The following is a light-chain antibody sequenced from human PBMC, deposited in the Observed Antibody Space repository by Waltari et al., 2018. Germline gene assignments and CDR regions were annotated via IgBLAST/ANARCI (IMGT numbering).Light chain of an antibody. Sequence: NFMLTQSHSVSESPGKTVTISCTRSSGSIASNFVQWSQQRPGSAPTTVIYEDNQRPSGVPDRFSGSIDSSSNSASLTISGLKTEDEADYYCQSYDNINQGVFGGGTKLTVL. V-gene: IGLV6-57*04. J-gene: IGLJ3*02. CDR3: QSYDNINQGV. CDR1: SGSIASNF. CDR2: EDN.